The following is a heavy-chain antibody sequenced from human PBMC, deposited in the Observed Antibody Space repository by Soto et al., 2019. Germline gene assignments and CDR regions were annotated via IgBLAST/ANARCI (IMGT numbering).Heavy chain of an antibody. CDR3: ARASSGPVPEHNWFQP. V-gene: IGHV4-30-2*01. CDR2: ISHSGSP. CDR1: DGSVSSGGYS. Sequence: PSETLSLTCAFSDGSVSSGGYSWSWIRQTPGRGLEWIGFISHSGSPSYNPSLESRVTISLDRPKNQFSLKLRSVTAADTAVYFCARASSGPVPEHNWFQPWGQGTLVSVSS. J-gene: IGHJ5*02. D-gene: IGHD4-17*01.